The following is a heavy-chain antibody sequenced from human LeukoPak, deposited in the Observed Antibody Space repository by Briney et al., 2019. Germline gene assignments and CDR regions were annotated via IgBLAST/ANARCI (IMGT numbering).Heavy chain of an antibody. CDR2: IYYRGSA. CDR3: ARARIYGDYAWFDP. Sequence: SETLSLTCTVSGGSFSSSTYYWGWIRQPPGKGLEWIGSIYYRGSAYYNPSLKSRVSISVDTSKNQFSLKLSSVTAADTAVYYCARARIYGDYAWFDPWGQGTLVTVSS. V-gene: IGHV4-39*07. D-gene: IGHD4-17*01. CDR1: GGSFSSSTYY. J-gene: IGHJ5*02.